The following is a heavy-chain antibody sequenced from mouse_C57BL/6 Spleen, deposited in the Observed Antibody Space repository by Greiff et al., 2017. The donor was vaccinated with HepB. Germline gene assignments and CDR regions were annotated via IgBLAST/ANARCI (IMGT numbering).Heavy chain of an antibody. CDR1: GYTFTDYE. Sequence: QVQLQQSGAELVRPGASVTLSCKASGYTFTDYEMHWVKQTPVHGLEWIGAIDPETGGTAYTQKFKGKAILTADKSSSTAYMELRSLTSEDSAVYYCTRSDLAYWGQGTTLTVSS. V-gene: IGHV1-15*01. J-gene: IGHJ2*01. D-gene: IGHD2-13*01. CDR3: TRSDLAY. CDR2: IDPETGGT.